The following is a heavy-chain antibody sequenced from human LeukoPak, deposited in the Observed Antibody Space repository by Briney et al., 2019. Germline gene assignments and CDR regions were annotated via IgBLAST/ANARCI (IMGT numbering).Heavy chain of an antibody. J-gene: IGHJ4*02. V-gene: IGHV4-34*01. CDR1: GTSFSGYY. CDR2: SNHSGST. Sequence: PSDTLSLTCDVYGTSFSGYYWSWIRQPPGKGLEWIGESNHSGSTNNNPSLKSRVTISVDTSKNQFSLKLSSVTAEDTAVYYCARDKGGSGWYFGWGQGTLVTVSS. CDR3: ARDKGGSGWYFG. D-gene: IGHD6-19*01.